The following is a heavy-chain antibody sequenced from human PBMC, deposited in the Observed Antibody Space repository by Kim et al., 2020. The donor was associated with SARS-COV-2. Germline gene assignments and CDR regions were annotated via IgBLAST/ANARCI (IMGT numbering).Heavy chain of an antibody. D-gene: IGHD6-13*01. Sequence: ASVKVSCKASGYTFTSYGISWVRQAPGQGLEWMGWISAYNGNTNYAQKLQGRVTMTTDTSTSTAYMELRSLRSDDTAVYYCARASPGIAAAGPDYWGQGTLVTVSS. CDR3: ARASPGIAAAGPDY. CDR1: GYTFTSYG. J-gene: IGHJ4*02. V-gene: IGHV1-18*04. CDR2: ISAYNGNT.